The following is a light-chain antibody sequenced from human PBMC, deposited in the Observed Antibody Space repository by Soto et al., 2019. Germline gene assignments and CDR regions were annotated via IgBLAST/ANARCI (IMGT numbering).Light chain of an antibody. CDR1: SSDVGGYNY. CDR3: SSYTSSSNV. CDR2: EVS. J-gene: IGLJ1*01. V-gene: IGLV2-14*01. Sequence: ALTQPASVSGSPGQSITISCTGTSSDVGGYNYVSWYQQHPGRAPKLMIYEVSNRPSGVSNRFSGSKSGNTASLTISGLQAEDEADYYCSSYTSSSNVFGTGTKVTVL.